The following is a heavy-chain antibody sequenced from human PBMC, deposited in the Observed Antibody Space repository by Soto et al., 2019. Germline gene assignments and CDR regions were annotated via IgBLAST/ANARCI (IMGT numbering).Heavy chain of an antibody. D-gene: IGHD4-17*01. CDR1: GFTFSSYS. Sequence: QVQLVESGGGVVQPGRSLRLSCEASGFTFSSYSMHWVRQAPGKGLEWVAVIWYDGSNKYYADSVKGRFTISRDNSKNTLYLQMNSLRAEDTAVYYCARVNPSTVTTSTSGDDAFDIWGQGTMVTVSS. CDR3: ARVNPSTVTTSTSGDDAFDI. V-gene: IGHV3-33*01. J-gene: IGHJ3*02. CDR2: IWYDGSNK.